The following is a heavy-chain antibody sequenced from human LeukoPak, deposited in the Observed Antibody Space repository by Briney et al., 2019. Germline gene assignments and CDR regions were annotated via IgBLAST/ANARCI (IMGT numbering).Heavy chain of an antibody. CDR3: ARDRITFGVAQFDY. V-gene: IGHV1-18*01. D-gene: IGHD3-16*01. Sequence: ASVKVSCKASGYTFTSYGISWVRQAPGQGLEWMGWISAYNGNTNYAQKLQGRVTMTTDRSTSTAYMELRSLRSDDTAVYYCARDRITFGVAQFDYWGQGTLVTVSS. CDR1: GYTFTSYG. CDR2: ISAYNGNT. J-gene: IGHJ4*02.